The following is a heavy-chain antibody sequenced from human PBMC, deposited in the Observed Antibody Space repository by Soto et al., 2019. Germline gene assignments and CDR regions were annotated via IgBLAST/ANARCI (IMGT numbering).Heavy chain of an antibody. Sequence: EVQLVESGGGLVQPGGSLRLSCAASGFTFTSYYMSWVRQAQGKGLEWVANVNEDGSEGYYVDSVKGRFTVSRDNAKNSLYLQMNSLRAEDTAVYYCAKWGGAESDYWGQGTLVTVSS. CDR2: VNEDGSEG. V-gene: IGHV3-7*01. D-gene: IGHD1-26*01. CDR3: AKWGGAESDY. CDR1: GFTFTSYY. J-gene: IGHJ4*02.